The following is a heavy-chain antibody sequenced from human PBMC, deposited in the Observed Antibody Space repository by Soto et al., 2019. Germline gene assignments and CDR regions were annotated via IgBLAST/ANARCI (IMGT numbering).Heavy chain of an antibody. J-gene: IGHJ6*02. CDR3: AKGRSYYYYYGVDV. CDR1: GFTFSSCA. Sequence: PGGSLRLSCAASGFTFSSCAMGWVRQAPGKRLEWVSDIIDSGGSTYYADSVKGRFTISRDNSKSTLYLQMNSLRAEDTALYYCAKGRSYYYYYGVDVWGQGTTVTFSS. CDR2: IIDSGGST. V-gene: IGHV3-23*01.